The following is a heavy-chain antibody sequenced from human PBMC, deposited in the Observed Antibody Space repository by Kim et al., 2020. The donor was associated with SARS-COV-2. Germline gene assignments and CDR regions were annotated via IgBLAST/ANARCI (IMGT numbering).Heavy chain of an antibody. Sequence: GGSLRLSCAASGLTFSNAWMNWVRQAPGKGLEWVGRIKSRASGGTTDHAAPVKGRFSISRDDSKNTLYLQMNSLKTEDTAVYYCTADLPAGYSDCIDYWGQGSRVTVSS. J-gene: IGHJ4*02. CDR2: IKSRASGGTT. CDR1: GLTFSNAW. CDR3: TADLPAGYSDCIDY. V-gene: IGHV3-15*01. D-gene: IGHD4-17*01.